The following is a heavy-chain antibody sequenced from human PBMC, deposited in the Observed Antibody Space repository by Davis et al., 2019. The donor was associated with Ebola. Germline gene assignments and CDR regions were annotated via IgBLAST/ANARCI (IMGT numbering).Heavy chain of an antibody. CDR3: ARVGGAAAGSGVFDY. J-gene: IGHJ4*02. CDR2: IDWDDDK. V-gene: IGHV2-70*01. CDR1: GGSISSYYW. Sequence: LRLSCTVSGGSISSYYWSWIRQPPGKALEWLALIDWDDDKYYSTSLKTRLTISKDTSKNQVVLTMTNMDPVDTATYYCARVGGAAAGSGVFDYWGQGTLVTVSS. D-gene: IGHD6-13*01.